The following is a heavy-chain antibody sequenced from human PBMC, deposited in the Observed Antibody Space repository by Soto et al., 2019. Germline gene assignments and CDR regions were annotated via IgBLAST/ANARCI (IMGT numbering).Heavy chain of an antibody. J-gene: IGHJ4*02. CDR2: ISSSSSTI. CDR3: PRDEGGDYDY. CDR1: GFTFSSYS. V-gene: IGHV3-48*01. D-gene: IGHD2-21*01. Sequence: GGSLRLSCAASGFTFSSYSMSWVRQAPGKGLEWVSYISSSSSTIYYADSVKGRFTISRDNAKNSLYLQMNSLRAEDTAVYYCPRDEGGDYDYWGQGTLVTVSS.